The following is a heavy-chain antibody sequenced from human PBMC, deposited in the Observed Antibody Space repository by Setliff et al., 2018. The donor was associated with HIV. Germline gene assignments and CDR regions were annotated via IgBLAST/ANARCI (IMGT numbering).Heavy chain of an antibody. Sequence: SETLSLTCTVSGGSISNYYWSWIRQPPGKGLEWIGYIYYSGSTYYNPSLKSRVTISVDTSKNQFSLKLSSATAADTAVYYCASGPTYYYDSSGYFFDYWGQGTLVTVSS. D-gene: IGHD3-22*01. CDR2: IYYSGST. CDR1: GGSISNYY. V-gene: IGHV4-59*01. J-gene: IGHJ4*02. CDR3: ASGPTYYYDSSGYFFDY.